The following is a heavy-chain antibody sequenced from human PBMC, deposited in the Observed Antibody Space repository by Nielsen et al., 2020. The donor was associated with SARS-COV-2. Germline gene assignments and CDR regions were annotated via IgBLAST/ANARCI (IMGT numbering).Heavy chain of an antibody. CDR3: ATWFGESEGFDAFDI. CDR2: FDPEDGET. J-gene: IGHJ3*02. V-gene: IGHV1-24*01. D-gene: IGHD3-10*01. Sequence: ASVKVSCKVSGYTLTELSMHWVRQAPGKGLEWMGGFDPEDGETIYAQKFQGRVTMTEDTSTDTAYMELSSLRSEDTAVYCCATWFGESEGFDAFDIWGQGTMVTVSS. CDR1: GYTLTELS.